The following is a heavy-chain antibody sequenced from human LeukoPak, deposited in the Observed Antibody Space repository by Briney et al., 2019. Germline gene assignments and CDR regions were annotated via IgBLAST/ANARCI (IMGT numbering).Heavy chain of an antibody. V-gene: IGHV4-59*01. J-gene: IGHJ2*01. CDR1: GGSISGYY. CDR3: ARVPYYYDSSGYYWYFDP. D-gene: IGHD3-22*01. CDR2: IFYVGST. Sequence: KPSETLSLTCTVSGGSISGYYWSWIRQPPGKGLEWIGYIFYVGSTNYNPSLKSRVTISVDTSKNQFSLKLSSVTAADTAVYYCARVPYYYDSSGYYWYFDPWGRGTLVTVSS.